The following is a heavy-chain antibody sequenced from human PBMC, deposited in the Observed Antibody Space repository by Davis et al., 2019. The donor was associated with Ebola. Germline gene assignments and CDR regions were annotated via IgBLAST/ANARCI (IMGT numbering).Heavy chain of an antibody. Sequence: PSETLSLTCTVSGASISSHYWSWIRQPPGKGLEWIGYIYYSGSTNYNPSLKSRVTISVDTSKNQFSLKLSSVTAADTAVYYCARVGYDILTGYLDAFDIWGQGTMVTVSS. J-gene: IGHJ3*02. CDR2: IYYSGST. CDR3: ARVGYDILTGYLDAFDI. V-gene: IGHV4-59*11. D-gene: IGHD3-9*01. CDR1: GASISSHY.